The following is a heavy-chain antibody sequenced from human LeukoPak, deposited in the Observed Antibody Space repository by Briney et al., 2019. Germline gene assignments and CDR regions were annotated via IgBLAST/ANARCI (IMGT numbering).Heavy chain of an antibody. CDR3: ARNPGYHSFYYYYYMDV. CDR2: ISAYNGNT. J-gene: IGHJ6*03. Sequence: ASVKVSCKASGYTFTSYGISWVRQAPGQGLEWMGWISAYNGNTNYAQKLQGRVTTTTDTSTSTAYMELRSLRSDDTAVYYCARNPGYHSFYYYYYMDVWGKGTTVTVSS. CDR1: GYTFTSYG. V-gene: IGHV1-18*01. D-gene: IGHD3-9*01.